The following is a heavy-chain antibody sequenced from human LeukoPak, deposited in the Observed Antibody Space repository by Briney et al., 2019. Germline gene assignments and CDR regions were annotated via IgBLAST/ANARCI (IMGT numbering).Heavy chain of an antibody. J-gene: IGHJ4*02. D-gene: IGHD3-10*01. Sequence: GGSLRLSCAASGFTFSSYSMSWVRQAPGKGLEWVSSISSSSSCIYYADSVKGRFTISRDNAKNSLYLQMNSLRAEDTAVYYCAREDSYYYGSGSYPFDYWGQGTLVTVSS. CDR1: GFTFSSYS. CDR3: AREDSYYYGSGSYPFDY. V-gene: IGHV3-21*01. CDR2: ISSSSSCI.